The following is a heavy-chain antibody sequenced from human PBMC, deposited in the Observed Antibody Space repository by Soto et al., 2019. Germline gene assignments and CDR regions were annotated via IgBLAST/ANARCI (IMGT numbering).Heavy chain of an antibody. Sequence: QVQLVESGGGMVQPGRSLRLSCAASGFTFSSYGMHWVRQAPGKRLEWVAIISVDGSTTHYVDSVKGRFTVSRDNSKNTLYVELNSLRPEDTAVYYCAKSQERGGNDFKVDQWGRGTLVTVSS. CDR2: ISVDGSTT. V-gene: IGHV3-30*18. D-gene: IGHD5-12*01. J-gene: IGHJ4*02. CDR3: AKSQERGGNDFKVDQ. CDR1: GFTFSSYG.